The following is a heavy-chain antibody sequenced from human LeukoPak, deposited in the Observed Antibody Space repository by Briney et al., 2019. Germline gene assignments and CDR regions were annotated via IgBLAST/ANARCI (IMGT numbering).Heavy chain of an antibody. J-gene: IGHJ4*02. CDR3: ARERVVRGAFFDY. CDR2: INPSSGGT. CDR1: GYTFTGYY. V-gene: IGHV1-2*02. Sequence: GVSVKVSCKASGYTFTGYYMHWVRQAPGQGLEWMGWINPSSGGTSYGQKFKGRVTVTRDTSVSTAYLELTSLGPDDTAVYYCARERVVRGAFFDYWGQGTLVTVSS. D-gene: IGHD3-10*01.